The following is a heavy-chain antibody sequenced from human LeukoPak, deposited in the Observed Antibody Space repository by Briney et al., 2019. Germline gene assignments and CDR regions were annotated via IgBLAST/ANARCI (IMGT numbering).Heavy chain of an antibody. Sequence: SETLSLTCALSGGSISSNSYYWGWIRQPPGKGLEWIGSIYYSRSTYYNPSLKSRVTISVDTSKNQFSLKLSSVTAADTAVYYCARTRYYYNSRSYGAPYYFDYWGQGTLVTVSS. J-gene: IGHJ4*02. CDR1: GGSISSNSYY. V-gene: IGHV4-39*01. CDR2: IYYSRST. CDR3: ARTRYYYNSRSYGAPYYFDY. D-gene: IGHD3-10*01.